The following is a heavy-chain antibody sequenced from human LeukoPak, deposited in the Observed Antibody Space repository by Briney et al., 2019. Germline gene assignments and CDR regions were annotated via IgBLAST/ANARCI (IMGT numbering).Heavy chain of an antibody. J-gene: IGHJ4*02. CDR1: GFTFSSYS. V-gene: IGHV3-21*01. Sequence: GGSLRLSCTASGFTFSSYSMNWVRHAPGKGLEWVSSISSSSSYIYYADSAKGRFTISRDNTKNTLYLQMNSLRAEDTAVYYCARDGYDRSGYYPIFDYWGQGTLVTVSS. CDR2: ISSSSSYI. CDR3: ARDGYDRSGYYPIFDY. D-gene: IGHD3-22*01.